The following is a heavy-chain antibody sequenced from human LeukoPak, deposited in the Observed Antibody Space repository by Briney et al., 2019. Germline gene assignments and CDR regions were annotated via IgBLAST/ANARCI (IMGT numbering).Heavy chain of an antibody. CDR1: GGSFSGYY. CDR3: ARGNYDFWSGSPYEGGVYYYYYMDV. D-gene: IGHD3-3*01. V-gene: IGHV4-34*01. CDR2: INHSGST. J-gene: IGHJ6*03. Sequence: PSETLSLTCAVYGGSFSGYYWSWIRQPPGKGLEWIGEINHSGSTNYNPSLKSRVTISVDTYKNQFSLKLSSVTAADTAVYYCARGNYDFWSGSPYEGGVYYYYYMDVWGKGTTVTVSS.